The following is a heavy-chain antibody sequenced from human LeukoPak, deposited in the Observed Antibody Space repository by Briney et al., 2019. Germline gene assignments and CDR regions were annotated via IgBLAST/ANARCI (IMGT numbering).Heavy chain of an antibody. D-gene: IGHD5-18*01. Sequence: ASVKVSCKVSGYTLTELSMHWVRQAPGKRLEWMGGFDPEDGETIYAQKFQGRVTMTDDTSTDTAYMELSSLRSEDTAVYYCATGGYSYGSLYNWFDPWGQGTLVTVSS. CDR3: ATGGYSYGSLYNWFDP. CDR1: GYTLTELS. CDR2: FDPEDGET. J-gene: IGHJ5*02. V-gene: IGHV1-24*01.